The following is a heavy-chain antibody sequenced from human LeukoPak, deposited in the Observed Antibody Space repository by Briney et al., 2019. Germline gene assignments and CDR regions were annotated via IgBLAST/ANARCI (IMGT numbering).Heavy chain of an antibody. CDR2: IRSKVYGGAP. D-gene: IGHD6-19*01. J-gene: IGHJ4*02. CDR3: ARGSGRYVMVDW. Sequence: GGCLRLSCSASGFPFGDFTMSWFRQSPGQGLEWIGFIRSKVYGGAPEHAASVAARFTISRDDSTSIAYLQMNSVQAEDTAVYYCARGSGRYVMVDWWGQGTLVTVSS. V-gene: IGHV3-49*03. CDR1: GFPFGDFT.